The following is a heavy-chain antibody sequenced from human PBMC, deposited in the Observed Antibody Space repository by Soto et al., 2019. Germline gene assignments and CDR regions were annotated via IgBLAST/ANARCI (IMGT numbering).Heavy chain of an antibody. J-gene: IGHJ6*02. V-gene: IGHV3-9*01. Sequence: EVPVVESGGGLVQPGRSLRLSCAXSGFXXDDYAMHWVRQAPGKGLEWVSGISWNSGTIGYADSVKGRFTISRDNAKNSLYLQMNSLRAEDXAXXXXXXXXXXXXXGMGVWGQGTTVTVSS. CDR2: ISWNSGTI. CDR3: XXXXXXXXXGMGV. CDR1: GFXXDDYA.